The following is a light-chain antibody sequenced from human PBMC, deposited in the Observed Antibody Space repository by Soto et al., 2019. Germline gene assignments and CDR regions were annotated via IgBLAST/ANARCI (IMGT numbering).Light chain of an antibody. J-gene: IGKJ5*01. CDR1: QSVGRD. CDR3: QQYNNLIT. V-gene: IGKV3-15*01. CDR2: GAS. Sequence: DTVMTQSPGTLSVSPGETATVSCTASQSVGRDLAWYQQKPGQAPRLLIYGASTRATGIPARFSGSGSGTEFTLTISSLQSEDFAVYYCQQYNNLITFGQGTRLEIK.